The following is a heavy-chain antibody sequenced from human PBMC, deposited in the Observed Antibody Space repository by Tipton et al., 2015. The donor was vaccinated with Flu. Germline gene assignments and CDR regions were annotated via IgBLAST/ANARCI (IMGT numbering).Heavy chain of an antibody. CDR2: IYYSGST. J-gene: IGHJ4*02. CDR3: ARGGATGEDYFDY. D-gene: IGHD5-12*01. Sequence: LRLSCTVSGGSISSGGYYWSWIRQHPGKGLEWIGHIYYSGSTYYNPSLKSRVTISVDTSKNQFSLKLSSVTAADTAVYYCARGGATGEDYFDYWGQGTLVTVSS. V-gene: IGHV4-31*03. CDR1: GGSISSGGYY.